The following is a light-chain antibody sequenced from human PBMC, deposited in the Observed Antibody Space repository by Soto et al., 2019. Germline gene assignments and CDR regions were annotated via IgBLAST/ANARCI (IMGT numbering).Light chain of an antibody. CDR2: SAS. V-gene: IGKV1-9*01. CDR1: QGISSF. J-gene: IGKJ1*01. CDR3: QQLNSYPLT. Sequence: DIPLTQSPSFLSASVGDRVTITCRASQGISSFLAWYQQQPGQAPKLLIYSASTLQSGVPSRFSGSGSGTEFTLTISSLQPEDFATYYCQQLNSYPLTFGQGTKVEI.